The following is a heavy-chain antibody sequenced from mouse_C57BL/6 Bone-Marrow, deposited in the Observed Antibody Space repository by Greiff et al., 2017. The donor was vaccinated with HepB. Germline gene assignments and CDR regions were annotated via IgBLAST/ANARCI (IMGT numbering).Heavy chain of an antibody. CDR1: GYTFTSYW. CDR3: ARGRVYYGNYVGAMDY. Sequence: QVHVKQPGTELVKPGASVKLSCKASGYTFTSYWMHWVKQRPGQGLEWIGNINPSNGGTNYNEKFKSKATLTVDKSSSTAYMQLSSLTSEDSAVYYCARGRVYYGNYVGAMDYWGQGTSVTVSS. J-gene: IGHJ4*01. D-gene: IGHD2-1*01. CDR2: INPSNGGT. V-gene: IGHV1-53*01.